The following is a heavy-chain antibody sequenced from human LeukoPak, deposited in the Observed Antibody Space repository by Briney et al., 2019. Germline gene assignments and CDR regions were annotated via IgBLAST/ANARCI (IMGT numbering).Heavy chain of an antibody. CDR1: GFTFSSYW. V-gene: IGHV3-7*01. Sequence: GGSLRLSCAASGFTFSSYWMSWVRQAPGKGLEWVANIKQDGSEKYYVDSVKGRFTISRDNAKNSLYLQMNSLRAEDTAVYYCASCPHYSNGWFDPWGQGTLVTVSS. D-gene: IGHD4-11*01. CDR3: ASCPHYSNGWFDP. CDR2: IKQDGSEK. J-gene: IGHJ5*02.